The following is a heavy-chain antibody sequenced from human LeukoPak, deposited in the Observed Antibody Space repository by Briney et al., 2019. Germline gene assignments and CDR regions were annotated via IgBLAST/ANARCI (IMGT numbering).Heavy chain of an antibody. D-gene: IGHD3-9*01. CDR1: GGSISSSSYY. CDR2: IYYSGST. Sequence: PSETLSLTCTVSGGSISSSSYYWGWIRQPPGKGLEWIGSIYYSGSTYCNPSLKSRVTISVDTSKNQFSLKLSSVTAADTAVYYCARHYYDILTPFDYWGQGTLVTVSS. J-gene: IGHJ4*02. CDR3: ARHYYDILTPFDY. V-gene: IGHV4-39*01.